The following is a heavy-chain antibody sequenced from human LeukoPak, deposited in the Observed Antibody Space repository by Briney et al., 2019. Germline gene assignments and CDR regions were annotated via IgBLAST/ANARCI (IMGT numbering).Heavy chain of an antibody. CDR3: ARGTGSLDY. V-gene: IGHV6-1*01. CDR1: GDSVSSKSAS. Sequence: SQTLSLTCAISGDSVSSKSASWNWIRPSPSRGLEWLGRTYTRSKWFNDYAVSVKSRITINPDTSKNQFSLHLTSVTPDDTAVYYCARGTGSLDYWGQGTLVTVSS. D-gene: IGHD1-26*01. J-gene: IGHJ4*02. CDR2: TYTRSKWFN.